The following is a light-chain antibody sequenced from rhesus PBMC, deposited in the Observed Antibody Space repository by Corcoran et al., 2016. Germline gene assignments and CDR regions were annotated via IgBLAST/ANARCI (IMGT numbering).Light chain of an antibody. CDR2: VAS. Sequence: DIQMTQSPSSLSASVGDRVTITCRSSQTISSYLAWYQPRPGKVPKLLLYVASSLESGVPSRFSGSGSGTEFTLTISSLQPEDFATYYCQPHNRHPLSFGQGTKVEIE. V-gene: IGKV1-44*02. CDR3: QPHNRHPLS. CDR1: QTISSY. J-gene: IGKJ2*01.